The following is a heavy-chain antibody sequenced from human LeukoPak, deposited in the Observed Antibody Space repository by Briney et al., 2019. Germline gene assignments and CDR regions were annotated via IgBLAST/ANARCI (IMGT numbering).Heavy chain of an antibody. J-gene: IGHJ4*02. Sequence: GGSLRLSCAASGFTFSSYAMHWVRQAPGKGLEWVAVISYDGSNKYYADSVKGRFTISRDNSKNTLYLQMNSLRAEDTAVYYCARVLWGLYGDGPFDYWGQGTLVTVSS. CDR2: ISYDGSNK. CDR3: ARVLWGLYGDGPFDY. D-gene: IGHD2/OR15-2a*01. CDR1: GFTFSSYA. V-gene: IGHV3-30-3*01.